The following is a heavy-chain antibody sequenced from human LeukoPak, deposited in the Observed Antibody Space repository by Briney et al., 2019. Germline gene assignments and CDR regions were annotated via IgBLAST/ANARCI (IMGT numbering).Heavy chain of an antibody. Sequence: PGGSLRLSCAASGFTFSSYAMSWVRQAPGKGLEWVSGISGSGGSTYYADSVEGRFTISRDNSKNALYLQMNSLRAEDTAVCYCAKPRGYCSGGSCYSYYYYGMDVWGQGTTVIVSS. CDR2: ISGSGGST. V-gene: IGHV3-23*01. CDR1: GFTFSSYA. CDR3: AKPRGYCSGGSCYSYYYYGMDV. J-gene: IGHJ6*02. D-gene: IGHD2-15*01.